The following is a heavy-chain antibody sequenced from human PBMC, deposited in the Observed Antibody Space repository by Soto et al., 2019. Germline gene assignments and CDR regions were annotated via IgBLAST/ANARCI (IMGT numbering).Heavy chain of an antibody. CDR1: GLTFTNAW. V-gene: IGHV3-15*07. J-gene: IGHJ4*02. D-gene: IGHD1-26*01. CDR2: IKRKIDGETT. Sequence: EAQLVESGGALVTPGGSLRLSCAASGLTFTNAWMNWVRQAPGKGLEWVGRIKRKIDGETTDYAAPVNGRFSIARDDSKNTVFLQMNSLKTEDTAVYYCSTVSLISDTSDHTSAFWGQGTLVTASS. CDR3: STVSLISDTSDHTSAF.